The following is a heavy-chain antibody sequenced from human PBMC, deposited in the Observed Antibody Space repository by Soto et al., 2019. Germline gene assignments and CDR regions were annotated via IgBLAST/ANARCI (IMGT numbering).Heavy chain of an antibody. CDR3: ARERVSVTTYYYYGMDV. Sequence: ASVKVSCKASGYTFTSYDINWVRQATGQGLEWMGWMNPNSGNTGYAQKFQGRVTMTRNTSISTAYMELSSLRSEDTAVYYCARERVSVTTYYYYGMDVWGQGTTVTV. V-gene: IGHV1-8*01. J-gene: IGHJ6*02. CDR1: GYTFTSYD. CDR2: MNPNSGNT. D-gene: IGHD4-17*01.